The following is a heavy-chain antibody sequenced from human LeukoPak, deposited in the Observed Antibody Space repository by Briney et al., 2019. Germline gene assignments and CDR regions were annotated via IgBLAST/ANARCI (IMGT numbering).Heavy chain of an antibody. D-gene: IGHD2-15*01. V-gene: IGHV4-34*01. CDR1: GGSFSGYC. CDR3: ASAICRPFGY. CDR2: INHSGST. Sequence: SETLSLTCAVYGGSFSGYCWSWIRQPPGKGLEWIGEINHSGSTNYNPSLKSRVTISVDTSKNQFSLKLSSVTAADTAVYYCASAICRPFGYLGQGTLVTVSS. J-gene: IGHJ4*02.